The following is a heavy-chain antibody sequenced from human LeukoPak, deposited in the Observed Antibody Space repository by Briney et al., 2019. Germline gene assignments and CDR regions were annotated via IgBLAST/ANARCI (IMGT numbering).Heavy chain of an antibody. CDR3: ARQDSSRGYDY. D-gene: IGHD6-13*01. CDR1: GGSFSGYY. Sequence: PSETLSLTCAVYGGSFSGYYWSWIRQPPGKGLEWIGEINHSGSTNYNPSLKSRVTISVDTSKNQFSLKLSSVTAADTAVYYCARQDSSRGYDYWGQGTLVTVSS. V-gene: IGHV4-34*01. J-gene: IGHJ4*02. CDR2: INHSGST.